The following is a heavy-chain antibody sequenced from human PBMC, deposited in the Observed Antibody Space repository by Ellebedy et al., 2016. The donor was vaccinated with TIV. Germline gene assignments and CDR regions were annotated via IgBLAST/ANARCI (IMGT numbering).Heavy chain of an antibody. D-gene: IGHD6-25*01. CDR1: GGSVIRSGYY. J-gene: IGHJ3*02. CDR2: LYYSGST. CDR3: ATSAAIDAFDI. Sequence: SETLSLTXSVSGGSVIRSGYYCTWIRQPPGMGLEWIGSLYYSGSTWYNPSLKSRVTISVDTSKNQFSLRLRSVTAADTAVYYCATSAAIDAFDIWGPGTLVTVSS. V-gene: IGHV4-39*01.